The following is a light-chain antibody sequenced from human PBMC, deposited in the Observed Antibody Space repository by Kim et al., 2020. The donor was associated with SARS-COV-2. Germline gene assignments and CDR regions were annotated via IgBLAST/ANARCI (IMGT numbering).Light chain of an antibody. CDR2: SNN. J-gene: IGLJ3*02. V-gene: IGLV1-44*01. CDR3: AAWDDSHWV. Sequence: QSVLTQPPSASGTPGQRVTISCSGSSSNIGSNTVNWYQQLPGTAPKLLIYSNNQRPSGVPDRFSGSKSGTSASLAISGLQSEDEADYYCAAWDDSHWVFGGGTKLTV. CDR1: SSNIGSNT.